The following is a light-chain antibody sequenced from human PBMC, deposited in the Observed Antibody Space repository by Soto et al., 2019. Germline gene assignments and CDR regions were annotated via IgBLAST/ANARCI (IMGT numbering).Light chain of an antibody. J-gene: IGKJ1*01. CDR2: KTS. Sequence: DIHMTQSPSTLSESVGDRVTITCRASQSISIWLAWYQQNPGKAPNLLIYKTSSLETGVPSRFSGSGSGTEFTLTISSLQPDDFATYYCQHWNDYSWTFGQGTKVEVK. CDR3: QHWNDYSWT. V-gene: IGKV1-5*03. CDR1: QSISIW.